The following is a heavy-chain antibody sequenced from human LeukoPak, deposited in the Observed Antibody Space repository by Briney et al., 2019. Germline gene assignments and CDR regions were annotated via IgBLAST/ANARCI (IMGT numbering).Heavy chain of an antibody. CDR1: GYTFTGYY. V-gene: IGHV1-2*02. D-gene: IGHD4-17*01. Sequence: ASVKVSCKASGYTFTGYYTHWVRQAPGQGLEWMGWINPNSGGTNYAQKFQGRVTMTRDTSISTAYMELSRLRSDDTAVYYCARSTLTVTNADYWGQGTLVTVSS. CDR2: INPNSGGT. J-gene: IGHJ4*02. CDR3: ARSTLTVTNADY.